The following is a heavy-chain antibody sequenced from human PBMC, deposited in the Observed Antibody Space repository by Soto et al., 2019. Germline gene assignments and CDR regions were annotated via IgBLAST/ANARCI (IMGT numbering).Heavy chain of an antibody. CDR1: GFTFSSYW. D-gene: IGHD3-22*01. CDR3: ARARGTTIVVVTHNWFDP. J-gene: IGHJ5*02. V-gene: IGHV3-74*01. Sequence: PGGSLRLSCAASGFTFSSYWMHWVRQAPGKGLVWVSRINSDGSSTSYADSVKGRFTISRDNAKNTLYLQMNSLRAEDTAVYYCARARGTTIVVVTHNWFDPWGQGTLVTVSS. CDR2: INSDGSST.